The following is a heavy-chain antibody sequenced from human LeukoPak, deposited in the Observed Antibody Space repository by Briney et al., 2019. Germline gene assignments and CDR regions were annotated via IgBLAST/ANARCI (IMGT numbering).Heavy chain of an antibody. CDR1: GGSISSSSYY. D-gene: IGHD3-10*01. Sequence: PSETLSLTCTVSGGSISSSSYYWGWIRQPPGKGLEWIGSIYYSGSTYYNPSLKSRATVSMDTSKNQFSLKLTSVTAADTAVYFCARDRGGVISDYWGRGTLVTVSS. J-gene: IGHJ4*02. CDR2: IYYSGST. CDR3: ARDRGGVISDY. V-gene: IGHV4-39*07.